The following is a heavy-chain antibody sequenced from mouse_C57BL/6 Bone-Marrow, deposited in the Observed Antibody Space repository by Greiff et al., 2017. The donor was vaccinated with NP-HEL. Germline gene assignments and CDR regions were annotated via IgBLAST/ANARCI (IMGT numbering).Heavy chain of an antibody. D-gene: IGHD4-1*01. V-gene: IGHV1-69*01. CDR2: IDPSDSYT. CDR3: GRETGPYAMDY. CDR1: GYTFTSYW. J-gene: IGHJ4*01. Sequence: QVQLQQPGAELVMPGASVKLSCKASGYTFTSYWMHWVKQRPGQGLEWIGEIDPSDSYTNYNQKFKGKSTLTVDKSSSTAYMQLSSLTSEDAAVYYCGRETGPYAMDYWGQGTSVTVSA.